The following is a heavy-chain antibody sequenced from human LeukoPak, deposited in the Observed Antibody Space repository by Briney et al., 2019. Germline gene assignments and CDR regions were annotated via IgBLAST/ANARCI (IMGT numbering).Heavy chain of an antibody. CDR2: IYYSGST. D-gene: IGHD2-15*01. J-gene: IGHJ4*02. V-gene: IGHV4-59*01. CDR3: ASLGILRGRFDY. Sequence: PSETLSLTCTVSGGSISSYYWSWIRQPPGKGLEWIGYIYYSGSTNYNPSLKSRVTISADTSKNQFSLKLSSVTAADTAVYYCASLGILRGRFDYWSQGTLVTVSS. CDR1: GGSISSYY.